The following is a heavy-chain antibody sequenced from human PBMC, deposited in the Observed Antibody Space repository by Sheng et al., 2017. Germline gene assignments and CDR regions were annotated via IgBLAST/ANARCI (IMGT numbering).Heavy chain of an antibody. Sequence: QLQLQESGPGLVKPSETLSLTCTVSGGSISSSSYYWGWIRQPPGKGLEWIGSIYYSGSTYYNPSLKSRVTISVDTSKNQFSLKLSSVTAADTAVYYCARPYHDYSSSFISWGQGTLVTVSS. V-gene: IGHV4-39*01. J-gene: IGHJ5*02. CDR3: ARPYHDYSSSFIS. D-gene: IGHD6-6*01. CDR1: GGSISSSSYY. CDR2: IYYSGST.